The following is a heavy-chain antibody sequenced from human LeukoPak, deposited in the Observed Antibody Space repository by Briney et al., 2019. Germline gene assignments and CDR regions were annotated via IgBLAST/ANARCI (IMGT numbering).Heavy chain of an antibody. V-gene: IGHV3-7*01. CDR3: ARDQDSSSWYYDY. J-gene: IGHJ4*02. D-gene: IGHD6-13*01. Sequence: GGSLRLSCAASGFTFSSYWMSWVRQAPGKGLEWVANIKQDGSEKYYVDSVKGRFTISRDSAKNSLYLQMNSLRAEDTAVYYCARDQDSSSWYYDYWGQGTLVTVSS. CDR2: IKQDGSEK. CDR1: GFTFSSYW.